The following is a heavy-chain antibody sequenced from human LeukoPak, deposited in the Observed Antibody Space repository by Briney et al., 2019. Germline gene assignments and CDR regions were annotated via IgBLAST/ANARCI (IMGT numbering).Heavy chain of an antibody. J-gene: IGHJ6*03. CDR3: ARETSQKGAHYMDV. CDR2: VYYSGST. Sequence: SETLSLTCTVSGGSISSYYWSRIRQPPGKGLEWIGYVYYSGSTNYNPSLKSRVTISVDTSKNQFSLKLSSVTAADTAVYYCARETSQKGAHYMDVWGKGTTVTISS. CDR1: GGSISSYY. V-gene: IGHV4-59*01. D-gene: IGHD3-16*01.